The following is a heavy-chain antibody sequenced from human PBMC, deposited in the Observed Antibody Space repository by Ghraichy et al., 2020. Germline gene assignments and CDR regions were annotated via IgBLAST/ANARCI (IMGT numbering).Heavy chain of an antibody. CDR3: AREGENNWNSDAFDI. V-gene: IGHV3-20*01. D-gene: IGHD1-1*01. Sequence: GALRLSCAASGYTFDDYGMSWVRQAPGKGLEWVSGINWNGGSTGYADSVKGRFTISRDNAKNSLYLQMNSLRAEDTALYHCAREGENNWNSDAFDIWGQGTMVTVSS. CDR1: GYTFDDYG. CDR2: INWNGGST. J-gene: IGHJ3*02.